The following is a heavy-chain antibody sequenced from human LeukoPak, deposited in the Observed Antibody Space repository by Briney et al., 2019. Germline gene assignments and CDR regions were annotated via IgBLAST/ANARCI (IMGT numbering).Heavy chain of an antibody. D-gene: IGHD3-3*01. V-gene: IGHV3-7*01. CDR1: GFTVSSNY. CDR2: IKQDGSEN. J-gene: IGHJ6*02. Sequence: GGSLRLSCAASGFTVSSNYMSWVRQAPGKGLEWVAIIKQDGSENYCVGSVKGRFTISRDNAKNSLYLQMNSLRAEDTAVYYCARDTLSGVLIGPRMDVWGQGTTVTVSS. CDR3: ARDTLSGVLIGPRMDV.